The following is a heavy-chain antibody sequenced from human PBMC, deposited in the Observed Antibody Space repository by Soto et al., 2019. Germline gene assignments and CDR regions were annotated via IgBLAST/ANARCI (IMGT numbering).Heavy chain of an antibody. CDR2: ISGSGGST. J-gene: IGHJ4*02. Sequence: GGSLRLSCAASGFTFSSYAMSWVRQAPGKGLEWVSAISGSGGSTYYADSVKGRFTISRDNSKNTLYLQMNSLRAEDTAVYYCAKLGYCSSTSCYGGAFDYWGQGTLVTVSS. D-gene: IGHD2-2*01. V-gene: IGHV3-23*01. CDR1: GFTFSSYA. CDR3: AKLGYCSSTSCYGGAFDY.